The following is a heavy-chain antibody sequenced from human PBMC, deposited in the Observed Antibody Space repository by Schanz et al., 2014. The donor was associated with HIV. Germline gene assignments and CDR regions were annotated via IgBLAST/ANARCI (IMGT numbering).Heavy chain of an antibody. Sequence: QVQLVQSGAEVKKPGASVKVSCKASGYTFTAYYIHWVRQAPGQGLEWMGWINPNSGGTNSAQKFQGRVTMSMDTSISTXYMEVRSLRSDDTALYFCARDLVDSSTWYDAFDIWGQGTKVTVSS. CDR2: INPNSGGT. CDR1: GYTFTAYY. V-gene: IGHV1-2*02. CDR3: ARDLVDSSTWYDAFDI. J-gene: IGHJ3*02. D-gene: IGHD6-13*01.